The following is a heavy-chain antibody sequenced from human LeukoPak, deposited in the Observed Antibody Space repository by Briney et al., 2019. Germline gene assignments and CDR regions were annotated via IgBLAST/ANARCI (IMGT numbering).Heavy chain of an antibody. CDR1: GCTFSSYW. V-gene: IGHV3-7*01. Sequence: GGSLRLSCAASGCTFSSYWMSWVRQAPGKGLEWVANIKQDGSGKYYVDSVKGRFTISRDNAKSSLYLQMNSLRAEDTAVYYCARGGYCSSTSCYCDYWGQGALVTVSS. CDR2: IKQDGSGK. D-gene: IGHD2-2*01. J-gene: IGHJ4*02. CDR3: ARGGYCSSTSCYCDY.